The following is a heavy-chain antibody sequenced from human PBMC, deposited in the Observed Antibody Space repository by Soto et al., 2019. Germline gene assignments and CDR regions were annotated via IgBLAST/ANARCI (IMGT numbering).Heavy chain of an antibody. CDR1: GGSISSYY. V-gene: IGHV4-59*01. CDR3: ARDAQGSRWYEEWFDP. Sequence: QVQLQESGPGLVKPSETLSLTCTVSGGSISSYYWSWIRQPPGKGLEWIGYIYYSGSTNYNPSLKRRVTLSVDTSKHQFSLKLSSVTAADTAVYYCARDAQGSRWYEEWFDPWGQGTLVTVSS. CDR2: IYYSGST. D-gene: IGHD6-19*01. J-gene: IGHJ5*02.